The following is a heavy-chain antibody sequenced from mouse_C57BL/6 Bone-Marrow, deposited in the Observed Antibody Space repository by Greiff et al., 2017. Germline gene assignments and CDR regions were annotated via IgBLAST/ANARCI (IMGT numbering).Heavy chain of an antibody. V-gene: IGHV14-4*01. D-gene: IGHD2-1*01. CDR3: TTGGNYVARDY. CDR2: IDPENGDT. Sequence: VQLKESGAELVRPGASVKLSCTASGFNIKDDYMHWVKQRPEQGLEWIGWIDPENGDTEYASKFQGKATITADTSSNTAYLQLSSLTSEDTAVYYCTTGGNYVARDYWGQGTSVTVSS. J-gene: IGHJ4*01. CDR1: GFNIKDDY.